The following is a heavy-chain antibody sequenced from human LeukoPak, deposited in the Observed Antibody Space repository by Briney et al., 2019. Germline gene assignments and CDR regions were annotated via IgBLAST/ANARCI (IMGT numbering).Heavy chain of an antibody. V-gene: IGHV4-59*01. CDR3: ARDDPRTTNYGMDV. CDR2: IYYSGST. J-gene: IGHJ6*04. Sequence: SETLSLTCTVSGGSISSYYWSWIRQPPGKGLEWIGYIYYSGSTNYNPSLKSRVTISVDTSKNQFSLKLSTVTAADTAVYYCARDDPRTTNYGMDVWGKGTTVTVSS. CDR1: GGSISSYY. D-gene: IGHD1-1*01.